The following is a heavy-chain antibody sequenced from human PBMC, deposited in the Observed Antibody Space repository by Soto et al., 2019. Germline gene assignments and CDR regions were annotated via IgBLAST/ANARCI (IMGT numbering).Heavy chain of an antibody. CDR3: TEGGYSDPFDY. CDR1: GGSISSYY. CDR2: IYYSGST. D-gene: IGHD3-16*01. Sequence: NPSETLSLTCTVSGGSISSYYWSWIRQPPGKGLEWIGYIYYSGSTNYNPSLKSRVTISVDTSKNQFSLKLSSVTAADTAVYYCTEGGYSDPFDYWGQGTLVTVSS. J-gene: IGHJ4*02. V-gene: IGHV4-59*01.